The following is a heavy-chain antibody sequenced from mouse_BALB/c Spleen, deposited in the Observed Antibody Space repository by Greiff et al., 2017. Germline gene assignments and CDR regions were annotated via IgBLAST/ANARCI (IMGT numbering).Heavy chain of an antibody. V-gene: IGHV2-6-7*01. CDR2: IWGDGST. Sequence: VQLQQSGPGLVAPSQSLSITCTVSGFSLTGYGVNWVRQPPGKGLEWLGMIWGDGSTDYNSALKSRLSISKDNSKSQVFLKMNSLQTDDTARYYCARVNYRWDYAMDYWGQGTSVTVSS. CDR3: ARVNYRWDYAMDY. D-gene: IGHD2-14*01. CDR1: GFSLTGYG. J-gene: IGHJ4*01.